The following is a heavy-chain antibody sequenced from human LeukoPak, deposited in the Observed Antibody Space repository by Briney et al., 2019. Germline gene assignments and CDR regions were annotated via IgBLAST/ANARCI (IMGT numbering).Heavy chain of an antibody. CDR3: ARDRGGYSYGPLLDY. D-gene: IGHD5-18*01. Sequence: GGSLRLSCAASGFTFSSYSMNWVRQAPGKGLEWVSSISSSSSYIYYADSVKGRFTISRDNAKNSLYLQMNSLRAEDTAVYYCARDRGGYSYGPLLDYWGQGTLVTVSS. CDR1: GFTFSSYS. V-gene: IGHV3-21*01. CDR2: ISSSSSYI. J-gene: IGHJ4*02.